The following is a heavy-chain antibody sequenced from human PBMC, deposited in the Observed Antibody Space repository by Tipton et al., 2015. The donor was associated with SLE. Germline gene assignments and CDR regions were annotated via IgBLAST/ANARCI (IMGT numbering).Heavy chain of an antibody. Sequence: TLSLTCTVSGDSIRTNDYYWAWIRQPPGKGLEWIGSIYHSGNTYYNTSPKSRVTISVDTSKNQFSLKLTSVTAADTAVYYCARDWGGEALDFWGQGTLVTVSS. V-gene: IGHV4-39*07. D-gene: IGHD2-21*01. J-gene: IGHJ4*02. CDR1: GDSIRTNDYY. CDR3: ARDWGGEALDF. CDR2: IYHSGNT.